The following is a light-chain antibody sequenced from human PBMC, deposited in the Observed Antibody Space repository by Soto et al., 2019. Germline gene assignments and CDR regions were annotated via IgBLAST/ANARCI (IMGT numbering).Light chain of an antibody. J-gene: IGKJ5*01. CDR3: QQRSNVIT. Sequence: EIVLTQSPATLSLSPGDRAPLSCRASQSVSSYLAWYQQKPGQAPRILIYDASNRATGIPARFSGSGSGTDFTLTISSLEPEDFAVYCCQQRSNVITFGQGTRLEIK. CDR1: QSVSSY. V-gene: IGKV3-11*01. CDR2: DAS.